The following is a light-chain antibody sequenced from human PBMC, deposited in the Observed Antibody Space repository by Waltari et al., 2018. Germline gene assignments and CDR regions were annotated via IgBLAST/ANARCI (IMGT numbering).Light chain of an antibody. CDR3: QSYDSSLSVV. Sequence: QSVLTQPPSVSGAPGQRVTISCTGSSSNIGAGYEVHWYQQLPGTVPKLLIYGNSNRPSGVPDRVSGSKSGTSASLAITGLQDEDEADYYCQSYDSSLSVVFGGGTKLTVL. CDR1: SSNIGAGYE. CDR2: GNS. V-gene: IGLV1-40*01. J-gene: IGLJ2*01.